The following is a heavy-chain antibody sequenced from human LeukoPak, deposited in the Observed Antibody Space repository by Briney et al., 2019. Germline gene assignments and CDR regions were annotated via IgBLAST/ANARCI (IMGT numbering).Heavy chain of an antibody. CDR3: AREADGYSSVASDYFDY. Sequence: RASVKVSCKASGYTFTSYDINWVRQATGQGLEWMGWMNPNSGNTGYAQKFQGRVTMTRNTSISTAYMELSSLRSEDTAVYYCAREADGYSSVASDYFDYWGQGTLVTVSS. CDR1: GYTFTSYD. CDR2: MNPNSGNT. J-gene: IGHJ4*02. V-gene: IGHV1-8*01. D-gene: IGHD6-19*01.